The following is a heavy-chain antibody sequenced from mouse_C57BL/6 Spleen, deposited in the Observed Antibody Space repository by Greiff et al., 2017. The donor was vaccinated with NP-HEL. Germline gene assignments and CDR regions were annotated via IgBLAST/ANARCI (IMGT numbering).Heavy chain of an antibody. CDR3: AREHDYAAWFAY. D-gene: IGHD2-4*01. Sequence: LQESGPELVKPGASVKISCKASGYAFSSSWMNWVKQRPGKGLEWIGRIYPGDGDTNYNGKFKGKATLTADKSSSTAYMQLSSLTSEDSAVYFCAREHDYAAWFAYWGQGTLVTVSA. CDR1: GYAFSSSW. CDR2: IYPGDGDT. V-gene: IGHV1-82*01. J-gene: IGHJ3*01.